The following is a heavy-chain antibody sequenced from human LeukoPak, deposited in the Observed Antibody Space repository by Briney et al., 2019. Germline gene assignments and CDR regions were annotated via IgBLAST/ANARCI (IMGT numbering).Heavy chain of an antibody. CDR2: IYRRGST. J-gene: IGHJ6*02. Sequence: PSETLSLTCTVSDASISSSDSYWSWIRQPPGKGLEWIGSIYRRGSTSYNPSLKSRVTVSEDMSKNHFSLRLSSVTAADTAVYYCARHVQDLGIKVWGQGTTVTVSS. CDR3: ARHVQDLGIKV. CDR1: DASISSSDSY. V-gene: IGHV4-39*01.